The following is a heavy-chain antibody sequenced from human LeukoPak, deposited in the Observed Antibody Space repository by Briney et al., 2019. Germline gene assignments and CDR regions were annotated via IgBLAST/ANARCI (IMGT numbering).Heavy chain of an antibody. V-gene: IGHV4-59*01. CDR2: IYHSGNT. J-gene: IGHJ4*02. D-gene: IGHD6-19*01. CDR1: GGSISTYY. Sequence: SETLFLTCTVSGGSISTYYWNWIRQPPGKGLEWIGSIYHSGNTNYNPSLRSPVTISVDTSKNQFSLKLSSVTAADTAVYYCARGVQQWPYYYDYWGQGTLVTVSS. CDR3: ARGVQQWPYYYDY.